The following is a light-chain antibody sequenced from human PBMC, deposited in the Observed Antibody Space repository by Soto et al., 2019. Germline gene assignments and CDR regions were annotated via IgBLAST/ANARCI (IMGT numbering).Light chain of an antibody. J-gene: IGLJ1*01. V-gene: IGLV2-23*01. CDR2: EDN. CDR1: SSDVGNSDL. CDR3: CSYAGSSTYV. Sequence: QSALTQPASVSGSPGQSITIYCTGTSSDVGNSDLVSWYQQHPGKAPKLMIYEDNKRPSGVSNRFSGSKSGNTASLTISGLQAEDEADYYCCSYAGSSTYVCGTGTKLTVL.